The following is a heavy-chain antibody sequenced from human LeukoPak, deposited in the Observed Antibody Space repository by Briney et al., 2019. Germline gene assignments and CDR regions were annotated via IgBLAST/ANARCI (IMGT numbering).Heavy chain of an antibody. CDR2: ICGSGGCT. V-gene: IGHV3-23*01. CDR3: AKGGPSLYYFVQ. CDR1: GFTFSSYE. Sequence: GGSLRLSCAASGFTFSSYEMNWVRQAPGKGLEWVSAICGSGGCTGYADSVKGRFTISRDNAKNTLSLQMNSLRAEATAVYYCAKGGPSLYYFVQWGQGTLVTASS. D-gene: IGHD3-16*01. J-gene: IGHJ4*02.